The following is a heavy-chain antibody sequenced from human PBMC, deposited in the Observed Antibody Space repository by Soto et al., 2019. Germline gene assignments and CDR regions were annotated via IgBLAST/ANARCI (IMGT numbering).Heavy chain of an antibody. Sequence: EVQLVESGGGLVKPGGSLRLSCTASGFSFSNAWLHWVRQAPGKGLEWVGRIKSTGDGGTTDYAVPVKGRFSISREDSKNTLYLQMNSLKSDDTAMYYCTTNNRPELWFGELFSYFDNWGQGTLVTVSS. CDR1: GFSFSNAW. D-gene: IGHD3-10*01. V-gene: IGHV3-15*07. CDR3: TTNNRPELWFGELFSYFDN. J-gene: IGHJ4*02. CDR2: IKSTGDGGTT.